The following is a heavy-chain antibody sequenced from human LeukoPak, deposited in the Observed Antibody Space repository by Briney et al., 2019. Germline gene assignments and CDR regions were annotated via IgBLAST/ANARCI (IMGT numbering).Heavy chain of an antibody. J-gene: IGHJ4*02. Sequence: SETLSLTCTVSGGSISSGSYYWSWIRQPAGKGLEWIGSIYYSGTTYYNPSLKSRVTISLDTSKNQFSLKLSSVTAADTAVYYCARITSAFCDQWGQGILVTVSS. D-gene: IGHD3-10*01. V-gene: IGHV4-39*07. CDR1: GGSISSGSYY. CDR2: IYYSGTT. CDR3: ARITSAFCDQ.